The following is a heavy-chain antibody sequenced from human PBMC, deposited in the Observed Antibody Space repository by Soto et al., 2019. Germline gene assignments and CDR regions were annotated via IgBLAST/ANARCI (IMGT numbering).Heavy chain of an antibody. J-gene: IGHJ4*02. CDR2: IYYSGST. D-gene: IGHD1-26*01. CDR1: GGSISSHY. V-gene: IGHV4-59*11. CDR3: ARVADSGSFDY. Sequence: SETLSLTCTVSGGSISSHYWSWIRQPPGKGLEWIGDIYYSGSTNYNPSLKSRVTILVDTSKNQFSLKVSSVTAADTAVYYCARVADSGSFDYWGQGTLVTVSS.